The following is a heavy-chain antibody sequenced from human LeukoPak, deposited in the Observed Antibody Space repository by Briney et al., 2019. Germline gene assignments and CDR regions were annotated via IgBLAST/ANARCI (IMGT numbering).Heavy chain of an antibody. CDR1: GFTFSSYW. D-gene: IGHD3-16*01. CDR2: IKEDGSQK. V-gene: IGHV3-7*01. J-gene: IGHJ4*02. CDR3: ARDGRGGYLDY. Sequence: PGGSQRLSCADSGFTFSSYWMSWVRQAPGKRLEWVANIKEDGSQKGYADSVKGRFTISRDNAKNSVYLQMNSLRAEDTAMYYCARDGRGGYLDYWGQGTLVTVSS.